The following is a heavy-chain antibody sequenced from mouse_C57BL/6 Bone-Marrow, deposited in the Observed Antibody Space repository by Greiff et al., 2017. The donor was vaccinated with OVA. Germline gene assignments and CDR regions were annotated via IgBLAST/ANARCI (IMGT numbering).Heavy chain of an antibody. D-gene: IGHD3-2*02. CDR2: IDPENGDT. V-gene: IGHV14-4*01. Sequence: EVQLQQSGAELVRPGASVKLSCTASGFNIKDDYMHWVKQRPEQGLEWIGWIDPENGDTEYASKFQGKATITADTSSNTAYLQLSSLTSEDTAVYYCTTRTAQATFYYAMDYWGQGTSVTVSS. CDR1: GFNIKDDY. J-gene: IGHJ4*01. CDR3: TTRTAQATFYYAMDY.